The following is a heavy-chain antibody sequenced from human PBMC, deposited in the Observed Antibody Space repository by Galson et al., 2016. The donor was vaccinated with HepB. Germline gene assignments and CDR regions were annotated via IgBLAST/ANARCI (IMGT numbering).Heavy chain of an antibody. Sequence: SLRLSCAASGSTFSNYWMHWVRQAPGKGLVWVSRINKDGSSTSYADSVKGRFTISRDNAKNTLYLQMNSLRAEDTAIYYCVRENAFDIWGQGTMVTVSS. CDR2: INKDGSST. V-gene: IGHV3-74*01. J-gene: IGHJ3*02. CDR1: GSTFSNYW. CDR3: VRENAFDI.